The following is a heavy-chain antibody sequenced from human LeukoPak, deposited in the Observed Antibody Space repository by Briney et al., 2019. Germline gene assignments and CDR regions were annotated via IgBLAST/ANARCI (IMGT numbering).Heavy chain of an antibody. Sequence: GGSLRLSCAASGFTFSNYGMRWGRHGPGKGLWWVAVISYDGSNKYYVDSAKGGFPISRDNSKSTLYMQMNSMRAEDTAVYYCAKGGGYSNGLFDSWGQGTLVTVSS. V-gene: IGHV3-30*18. D-gene: IGHD6-19*01. CDR3: AKGGGYSNGLFDS. CDR1: GFTFSNYG. J-gene: IGHJ4*02. CDR2: ISYDGSNK.